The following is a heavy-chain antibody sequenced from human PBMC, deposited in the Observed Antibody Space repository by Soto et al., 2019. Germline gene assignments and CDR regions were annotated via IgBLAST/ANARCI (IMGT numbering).Heavy chain of an antibody. Sequence: GGSLRLSCAASGFTISSYWMHWVRQAPGKGLVWVSRINSDGSSTTYADSVKGRFTISRDNAKDTLYLQMNSLRVEDTAVYYCASESDSSGFPFAQHYYYNGMDVWGQGTTVTVSS. J-gene: IGHJ6*02. V-gene: IGHV3-74*01. D-gene: IGHD3-22*01. CDR1: GFTISSYW. CDR3: ASESDSSGFPFAQHYYYNGMDV. CDR2: INSDGSST.